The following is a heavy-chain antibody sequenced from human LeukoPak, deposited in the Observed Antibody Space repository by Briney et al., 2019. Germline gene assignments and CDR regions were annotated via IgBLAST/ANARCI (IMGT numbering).Heavy chain of an antibody. Sequence: SETLSLTCAVYGGSFSVYYWSWIRQPPGKGLEWIGEINHSGSTNYNPSLKSRVTISVDTSKNQFSLKLSSVTAADTAVYYCARVTDAVAGAGGIDYWGQGTLVTVSS. D-gene: IGHD6-19*01. CDR2: INHSGST. J-gene: IGHJ4*02. CDR1: GGSFSVYY. CDR3: ARVTDAVAGAGGIDY. V-gene: IGHV4-34*01.